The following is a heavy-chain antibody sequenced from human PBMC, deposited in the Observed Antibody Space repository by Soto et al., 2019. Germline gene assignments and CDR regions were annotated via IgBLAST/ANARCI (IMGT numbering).Heavy chain of an antibody. V-gene: IGHV4-39*01. CDR1: GGAINSETYY. CDR2: IYYSGTT. CDR3: ARHGNGYSYGMDV. D-gene: IGHD2-21*01. J-gene: IGHJ6*02. Sequence: SETLSLTCNVPGGAINSETYYWAWIRQPPGKGLEWIGSIYYSGTTYYNPSLKSRVTISVDTSKNQFSLRLSSVTAADTAVYYCARHGNGYSYGMDVWGQGTTVTVS.